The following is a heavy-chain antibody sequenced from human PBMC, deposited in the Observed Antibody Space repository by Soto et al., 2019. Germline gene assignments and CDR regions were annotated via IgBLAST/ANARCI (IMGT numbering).Heavy chain of an antibody. J-gene: IGHJ3*02. CDR3: ATYAIKYKWFGEPRDALDI. CDR1: GGTFSSYT. Sequence: GASVKVSCKASGGTFSSYTISWVRQAPGQGLEWMGRIIPILGIANYAQKFQGRVTITADKSTSTAYMELSSLRSEDTAVYYCATYAIKYKWFGEPRDALDICGQGTMVTVSS. V-gene: IGHV1-69*02. D-gene: IGHD3-10*01. CDR2: IIPILGIA.